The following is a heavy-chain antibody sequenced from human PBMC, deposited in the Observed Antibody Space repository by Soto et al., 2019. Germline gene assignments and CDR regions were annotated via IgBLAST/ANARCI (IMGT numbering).Heavy chain of an antibody. CDR2: ISASGEKP. CDR3: AKLECLELGGDY. Sequence: EVHLLESGGGVVQPGKSLKISYAAFCLKKNNYTMTWVSQPPGQGLEWVSGISASGEKPYYADSVKGRFTISRDNSMNTLSLQMHGLGVEDPGIYYCAKLECLELGGDYWGQGTMVTVSS. V-gene: IGHV3-23*01. CDR1: CLKKNNYT. D-gene: IGHD1-1*01. J-gene: IGHJ4*02.